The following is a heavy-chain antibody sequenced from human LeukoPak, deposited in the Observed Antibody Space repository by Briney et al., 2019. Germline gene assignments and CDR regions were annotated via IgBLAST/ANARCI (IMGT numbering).Heavy chain of an antibody. V-gene: IGHV4-59*01. J-gene: IGHJ3*02. CDR1: GGSISGFH. D-gene: IGHD3-22*01. CDR3: ARSLIYYYYDTSRDAFDI. CDR2: FYYSGST. Sequence: PSETLSLTCTVSGGSISGFHWSWIRQPPGKGLEWIGYFYYSGSTKYNPSLKSRISISVDTSKNQFSLKLNSVTAADTALYYCARSLIYYYYDTSRDAFDIWGQGTMVTVSS.